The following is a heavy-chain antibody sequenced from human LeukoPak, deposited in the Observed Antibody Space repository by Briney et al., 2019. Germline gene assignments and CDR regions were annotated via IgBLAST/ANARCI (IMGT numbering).Heavy chain of an antibody. CDR2: INPNSGGT. J-gene: IGHJ6*03. Sequence: ASVTVSYKASGYTFTGYYMHWVRQAPGQGLEWMGWINPNSGGTNYAQKFQGRVTMTRDTSISTAYMELSRLRSDDTAVYYCASAAGTTHYYYYMDVWGKGTTVPVSS. CDR3: ASAAGTTHYYYYMDV. D-gene: IGHD1-7*01. CDR1: GYTFTGYY. V-gene: IGHV1-2*02.